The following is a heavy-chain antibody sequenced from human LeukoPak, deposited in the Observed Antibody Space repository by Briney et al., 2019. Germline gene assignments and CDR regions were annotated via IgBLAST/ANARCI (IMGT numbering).Heavy chain of an antibody. CDR2: ISSGSSSI. CDR3: VRGHYSRTSCPGY. V-gene: IGHV3-21*01. CDR1: GFTFSSYS. Sequence: GGSLRLSCAASGFTFSSYSMNWVRQAPGKGLEWVSTISSGSSSIFYADSVKGRFTISRDNAKNSLYLQMNNLRADDTAVYYCVRGHYSRTSCPGYWGQGTLVTVSS. D-gene: IGHD2-2*01. J-gene: IGHJ4*02.